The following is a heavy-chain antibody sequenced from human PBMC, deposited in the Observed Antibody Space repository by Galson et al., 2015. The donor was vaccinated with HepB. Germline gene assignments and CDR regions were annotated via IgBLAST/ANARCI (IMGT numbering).Heavy chain of an antibody. V-gene: IGHV1-2*06. CDR1: RYPFTGYY. J-gene: IGHJ6*02. Sequence: SVKVSCKASRYPFTGYYLHWVRQAPGQGLEWMGRINPNSGGTNYAQKFQGRVTITADESTSTAYMELSSLRSEDTAVYYCATPQGDVWGQGTTVTVSS. CDR3: ATPQGDV. CDR2: INPNSGGT.